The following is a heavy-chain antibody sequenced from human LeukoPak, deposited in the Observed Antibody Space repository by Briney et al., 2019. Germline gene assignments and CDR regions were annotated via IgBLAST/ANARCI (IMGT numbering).Heavy chain of an antibody. CDR2: IYYSGST. Sequence: PSETLSLTCAVSGYSISSGYYWGWIRQPPGKGLEWIGSIYYSGSTYYNPSLKSRVTISVDTSKNQFSLKLSSVTAADTAVYYCAGFGVAVDWGQGTLVTVSS. J-gene: IGHJ4*02. CDR1: GYSISSGYY. CDR3: AGFGVAVD. V-gene: IGHV4-38-2*01. D-gene: IGHD3-3*01.